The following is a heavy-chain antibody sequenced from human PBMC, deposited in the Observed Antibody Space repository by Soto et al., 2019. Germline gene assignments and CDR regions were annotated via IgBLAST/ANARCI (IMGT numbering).Heavy chain of an antibody. Sequence: QVQLRESGPGLVRPSGTLSLTCAVYVDSINTSHWWSWVRQTPGKGLEWIGETYHSGTTNYNPSLKSRVTISMDKSKNLFSLKLNSVTAADTALYFCARQTNSSPARGPNWFDPWGQGALVTVSS. CDR2: TYHSGTT. V-gene: IGHV4-4*02. D-gene: IGHD6-19*01. CDR3: ARQTNSSPARGPNWFDP. CDR1: VDSINTSHW. J-gene: IGHJ5*02.